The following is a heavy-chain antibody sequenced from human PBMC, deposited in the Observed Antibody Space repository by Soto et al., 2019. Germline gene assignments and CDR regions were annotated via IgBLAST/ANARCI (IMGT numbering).Heavy chain of an antibody. CDR2: IYPGDSDT. CDR1: GYSFTSYW. D-gene: IGHD1-26*01. Sequence: GESLKISCQGSGYSFTSYWIGWVRQMPEKGLEWMGIIYPGDSDTRYSPSFQGQVTNSADRSISTAYLQWGSLKASDTAMYYCARHTWSSGSPAAFDYWGQGTQVTVSS. V-gene: IGHV5-51*01. CDR3: ARHTWSSGSPAAFDY. J-gene: IGHJ4*02.